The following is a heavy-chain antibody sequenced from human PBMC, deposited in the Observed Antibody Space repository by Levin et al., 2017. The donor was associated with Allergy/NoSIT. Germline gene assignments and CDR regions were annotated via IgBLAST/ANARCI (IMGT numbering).Heavy chain of an antibody. J-gene: IGHJ6*02. Sequence: PGGSLRLSCAASGFIFSDYAMSWVRQAPGRGLEWVSGISGSASSSYYVDSVKGRFTISRDNSKNTLYLQMNSLAVEDTAVYYCAKDRVGIAVAGKNYFNYCMDVWGPGTTVTVSS. CDR1: GFIFSDYA. V-gene: IGHV3-23*01. D-gene: IGHD6-19*01. CDR2: ISGSASSS. CDR3: AKDRVGIAVAGKNYFNYCMDV.